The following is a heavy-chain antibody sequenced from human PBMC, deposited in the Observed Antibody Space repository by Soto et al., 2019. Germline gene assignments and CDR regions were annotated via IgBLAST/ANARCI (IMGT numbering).Heavy chain of an antibody. D-gene: IGHD6-19*01. CDR2: LSASGTIT. Sequence: EVKLLQSGGGLVQPGGSLRLSCNASGFDFKKSAINWVRQAPGKGLEWVSTLSASGTITNHAESVRGRFTVSKDFSRNTVYLQMNSLRGEDAAVYYCAKDDSGTAVVGEYFDTWGQGALVTVSS. CDR3: AKDDSGTAVVGEYFDT. V-gene: IGHV3-23*01. J-gene: IGHJ4*02. CDR1: GFDFKKSA.